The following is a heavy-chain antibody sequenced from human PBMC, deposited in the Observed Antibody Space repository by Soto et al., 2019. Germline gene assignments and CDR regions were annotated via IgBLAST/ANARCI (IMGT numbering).Heavy chain of an antibody. CDR2: INPNGGNT. J-gene: IGHJ4*02. CDR1: GYIFASHY. CDR3: GRDTSGLDY. Sequence: QVQLVQSGAEVKKPGASVKVSCQASGYIFASHYIHWVRQAPGQGLEWMGVINPNGGNTRYAQRFQDRLTLTTDTPTNTVYLNLSSLSSADTAVYYCGRDTSGLDYWGQGTLVTVSS. V-gene: IGHV1-46*01.